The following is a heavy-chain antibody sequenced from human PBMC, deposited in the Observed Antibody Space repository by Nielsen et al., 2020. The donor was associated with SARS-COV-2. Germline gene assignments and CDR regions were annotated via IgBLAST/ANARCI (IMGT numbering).Heavy chain of an antibody. D-gene: IGHD5-18*01. CDR1: GFIFDDYA. CDR3: AKEGVDTQYYFDY. CDR2: INWKSDNI. J-gene: IGHJ4*02. Sequence: SLKISCAASGFIFDDYAMHWVRQAPGKGLEWVSGINWKSDNIGYADSVKGRFTISRDNAKNTLYLQMNSLRAEDTAVYYCAKEGVDTQYYFDYWGQGNLVTVSS. V-gene: IGHV3-9*01.